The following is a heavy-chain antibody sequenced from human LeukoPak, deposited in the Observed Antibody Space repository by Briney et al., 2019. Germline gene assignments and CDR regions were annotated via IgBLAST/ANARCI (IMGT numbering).Heavy chain of an antibody. V-gene: IGHV1-18*01. CDR3: ARAESEGGDVDY. CDR1: GYTFTSSA. D-gene: IGHD2-21*02. Sequence: ASVKVSCKASGYTFTSSAISWVRQAPGQGLEWMGWISAYSGNTNYAQKLQGRVTMTTDTSTSTAYMELRSLRSDDTAVYYCARAESEGGDVDYWGQGTLVTVSS. J-gene: IGHJ4*02. CDR2: ISAYSGNT.